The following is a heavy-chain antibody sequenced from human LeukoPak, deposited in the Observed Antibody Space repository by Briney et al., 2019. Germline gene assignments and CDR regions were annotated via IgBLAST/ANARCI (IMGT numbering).Heavy chain of an antibody. CDR3: ATNPAGSSSWYHRYNYFDY. D-gene: IGHD6-13*01. J-gene: IGHJ4*02. Sequence: SQTLSLTCTVSGGSISSGAYYWSWIRQHPEKGLEWIGYIYYSGSAYYNPSLKSRLTISVDTSKNHFSLRLTSVTAADTAVYYCATNPAGSSSWYHRYNYFDYWGQGTLVTVSS. CDR1: GGSISSGAYY. V-gene: IGHV4-31*03. CDR2: IYYSGSA.